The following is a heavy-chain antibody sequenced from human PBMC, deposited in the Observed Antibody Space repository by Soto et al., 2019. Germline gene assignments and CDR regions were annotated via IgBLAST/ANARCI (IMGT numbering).Heavy chain of an antibody. CDR2: IGADNGDT. CDR1: GYTFSTYG. CDR3: ARDWKGAEGFDP. D-gene: IGHD1-1*01. V-gene: IGHV1-18*01. J-gene: IGHJ5*02. Sequence: QVQLVQSGAEVKKPGASVKVSCKASGYTFSTYGFSWVRQAPGQGLEWMGWIGADNGDTNYAQNFQGRVTMTTDTSTPTSYLALRSLTSDDTAVYFCARDWKGAEGFDPWGQGTLVTVSS.